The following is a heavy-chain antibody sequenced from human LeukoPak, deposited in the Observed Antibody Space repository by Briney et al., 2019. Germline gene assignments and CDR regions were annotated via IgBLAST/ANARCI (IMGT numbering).Heavy chain of an antibody. J-gene: IGHJ3*02. Sequence: SETLSLTCTVSGDSIRSSDYYWGCIRQSPGKGLEWIVTISDGGSTYYNPSLKSRIIISVDTSKNQFSLQLSSVNAADTAVYYCVRHCCSSPSKRTFDIWGQGTLVAVS. CDR2: ISDGGST. V-gene: IGHV4-39*01. D-gene: IGHD2-15*01. CDR1: GDSIRSSDYY. CDR3: VRHCCSSPSKRTFDI.